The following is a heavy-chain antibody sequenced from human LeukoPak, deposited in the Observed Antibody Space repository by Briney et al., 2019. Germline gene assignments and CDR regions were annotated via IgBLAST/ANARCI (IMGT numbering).Heavy chain of an antibody. CDR2: IYYSGCT. CDR1: GGSISSYY. V-gene: IGHV4-59*01. CDR3: ARVRDIVVVPAAIGAFDI. J-gene: IGHJ3*02. D-gene: IGHD2-2*02. Sequence: SETLSLTCTVSGGSISSYYWSWIRQPPGKGLEWIGYIYYSGCTNYNTSLKSRVTISVDTSKNQFSLKLSSVTAADTAVYYCARVRDIVVVPAAIGAFDIWGQGTMVTVSS.